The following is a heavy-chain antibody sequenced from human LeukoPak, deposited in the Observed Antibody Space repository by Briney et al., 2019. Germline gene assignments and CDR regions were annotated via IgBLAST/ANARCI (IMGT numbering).Heavy chain of an antibody. Sequence: GGSLRLSCAASGFTFSSHGMHWVRQAPGRGLEWVSFIRRDGSNQYYAESVKGRFTISRDNSKNTLYLQMDSLRTEDTAVYYCAKVPHSWGLFDSWGQGTLVTVSS. CDR1: GFTFSSHG. D-gene: IGHD3-16*01. V-gene: IGHV3-30*02. CDR3: AKVPHSWGLFDS. CDR2: IRRDGSNQ. J-gene: IGHJ4*02.